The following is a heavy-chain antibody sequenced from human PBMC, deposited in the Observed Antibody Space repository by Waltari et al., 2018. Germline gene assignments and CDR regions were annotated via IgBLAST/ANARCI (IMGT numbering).Heavy chain of an antibody. Sequence: EVQLVESGGGLVKPGGSLRLSCAASGFTFSSYSMNWVRQAPGKGLGWVSTISISRSYIYYADSVKGGLTISRDNAKNSLYLQMSSLRAEDTAVYYCARGDYAGDYFDYWGQGTLVTVSS. J-gene: IGHJ4*02. CDR2: ISISRSYI. D-gene: IGHD4-17*01. CDR3: ARGDYAGDYFDY. V-gene: IGHV3-21*01. CDR1: GFTFSSYS.